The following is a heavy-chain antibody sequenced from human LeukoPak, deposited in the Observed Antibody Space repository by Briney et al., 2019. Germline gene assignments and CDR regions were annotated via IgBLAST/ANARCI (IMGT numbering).Heavy chain of an antibody. CDR3: ARRVPKEVGTIFGVADGHYYYMDV. J-gene: IGHJ6*03. Sequence: SETLSLTCTVSGGSISSYYWSWIRQPPGKGLEWIGYIYYSGSTNYNPSLKSRVTISVDTSKNQFSLKLSSVTAADTAVYYCARRVPKEVGTIFGVADGHYYYMDVWGKGTTVTVSS. CDR2: IYYSGST. CDR1: GGSISSYY. D-gene: IGHD3-3*01. V-gene: IGHV4-59*01.